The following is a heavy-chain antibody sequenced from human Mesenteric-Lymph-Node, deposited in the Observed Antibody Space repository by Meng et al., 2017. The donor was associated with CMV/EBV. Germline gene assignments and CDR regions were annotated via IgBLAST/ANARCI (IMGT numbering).Heavy chain of an antibody. CDR3: ARGKDLFCNGGSCYLAPYDY. D-gene: IGHD2-15*01. CDR2: VYYTGTT. V-gene: IGHV4-39*07. Sequence: SETLSLTCIVSGGSISGSDYYWGWIRQPPGKGLEWIGSVYYTGTTHYNPSLKSRVTISVDTSKNQFSLKLSSVTAADTAVYYCARGKDLFCNGGSCYLAPYDYWGQGTLVTVSS. J-gene: IGHJ4*02. CDR1: GGSISGSDYY.